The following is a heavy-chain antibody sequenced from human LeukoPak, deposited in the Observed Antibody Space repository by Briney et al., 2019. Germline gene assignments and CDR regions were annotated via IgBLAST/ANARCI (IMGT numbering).Heavy chain of an antibody. CDR2: ISGDGGST. Sequence: GGSLRLSCAASGFTFDDYAMHWVRQAPGKGLEWVSLISGDGGSTYYADSVKGRLTISRDNSKNSLYLQMNSLRTEDTALYYCAKGGGYSGYGYFDYWGQGTLVTVSS. D-gene: IGHD5-12*01. J-gene: IGHJ4*02. CDR3: AKGGGYSGYGYFDY. CDR1: GFTFDDYA. V-gene: IGHV3-43*02.